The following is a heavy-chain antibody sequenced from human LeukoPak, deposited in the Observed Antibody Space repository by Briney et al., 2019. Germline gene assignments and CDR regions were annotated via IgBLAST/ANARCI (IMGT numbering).Heavy chain of an antibody. V-gene: IGHV3-7*01. D-gene: IGHD4-11*01. CDR2: IKQNGSEK. Sequence: GGSLRLSCAASGFTFSSYWMSWVRQAPGKGLEWVANIKQNGSEKYYVDSVKGRLTISRDNAKKSLFLQMNSLRAEDTAVYYCARESQSASSWDSNFDYWGQGTFVTVSS. J-gene: IGHJ4*02. CDR3: ARESQSASSWDSNFDY. CDR1: GFTFSSYW.